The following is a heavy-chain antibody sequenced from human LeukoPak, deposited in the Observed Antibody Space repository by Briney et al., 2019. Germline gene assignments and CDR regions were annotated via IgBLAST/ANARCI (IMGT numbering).Heavy chain of an antibody. CDR2: ISSNGGST. CDR1: GFTFSSYA. D-gene: IGHD4-17*01. J-gene: IGHJ4*02. Sequence: GGSLRLFCAASGFTFSSYAMHWVRQAPGKGLEYVSAISSNGGSTYYANSVKGRFTISRDNSKNTLYLQMGSLRAEDMAVYYCARESGDYVALFDYWGQGTLVTVSS. V-gene: IGHV3-64*01. CDR3: ARESGDYVALFDY.